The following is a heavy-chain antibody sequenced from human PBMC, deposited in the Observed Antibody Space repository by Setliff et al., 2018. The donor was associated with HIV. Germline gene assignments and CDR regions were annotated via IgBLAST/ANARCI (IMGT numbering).Heavy chain of an antibody. V-gene: IGHV3-73*01. CDR3: TRPQYFYDIGGSDY. Sequence: GESLKISCAASGFTFSGSPIHWVRQASGKGLEWLGRIKTRADNHATAYAASVKGRFTISRDDSMNTAYLQMNSLKIENTAVYYCTRPQYFYDIGGSDYWGQGTLVTVSS. CDR1: GFTFSGSP. D-gene: IGHD3-22*01. CDR2: IKTRADNHAT. J-gene: IGHJ4*02.